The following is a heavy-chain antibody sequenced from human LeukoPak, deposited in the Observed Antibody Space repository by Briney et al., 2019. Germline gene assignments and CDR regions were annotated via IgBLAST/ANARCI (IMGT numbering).Heavy chain of an antibody. Sequence: PGGSLRLSCAASGFTFSSYAMNWVRQAPGKGLEWVSAITGSGGSRYYADSVKGRLTISRDNYKNTLYLQMNSLRAEDMAAYYCAKDRGVVATFSGDFWGQGILVTVSS. CDR1: GFTFSSYA. D-gene: IGHD5-12*01. CDR2: ITGSGGSR. J-gene: IGHJ4*02. V-gene: IGHV3-23*01. CDR3: AKDRGVVATFSGDF.